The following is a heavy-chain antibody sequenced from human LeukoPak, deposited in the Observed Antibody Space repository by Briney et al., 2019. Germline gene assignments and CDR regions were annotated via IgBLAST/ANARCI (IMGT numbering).Heavy chain of an antibody. CDR2: ISAYNGNT. J-gene: IGHJ4*02. Sequence: ASVKVSCKASGYTFTSYGISWVRQAPGQGLEWMGWISAYNGNTNYAQKLQGRVTMTTDTSTSTAYMELRSLRPDDTAVYYCARGYYYDSSGYTPFDYWGQGTLVTVSS. D-gene: IGHD3-22*01. V-gene: IGHV1-18*01. CDR3: ARGYYYDSSGYTPFDY. CDR1: GYTFTSYG.